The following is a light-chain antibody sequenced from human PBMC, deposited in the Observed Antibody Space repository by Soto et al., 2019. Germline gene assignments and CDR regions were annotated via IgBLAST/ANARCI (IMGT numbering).Light chain of an antibody. CDR3: QQRSKMPLT. Sequence: EIVLTQSPATLSLSPVETATLSCRASQSVRNYLAWYQQKPGQAPRLLIYDASNRATGIPARFSGTGSETDFTLAISSLEPEDFAIYYCQQRSKMPLTFGHGTTVDIK. V-gene: IGKV3-11*01. CDR2: DAS. J-gene: IGKJ1*01. CDR1: QSVRNY.